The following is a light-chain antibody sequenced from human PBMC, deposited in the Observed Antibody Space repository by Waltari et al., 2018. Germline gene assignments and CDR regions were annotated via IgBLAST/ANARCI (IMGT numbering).Light chain of an antibody. CDR1: SSDVGGHNK. Sequence: QSALTQPPPASGSPGQSVTISCTGTSSDVGGHNKVSWYQQHPGKAPKLMIYEVSKRPSGVPDRFSGSKSGNTASLTVSGLQAEDEADYYCSSYAGSNNVVFGGGTKLTVL. V-gene: IGLV2-8*01. CDR2: EVS. J-gene: IGLJ2*01. CDR3: SSYAGSNNVV.